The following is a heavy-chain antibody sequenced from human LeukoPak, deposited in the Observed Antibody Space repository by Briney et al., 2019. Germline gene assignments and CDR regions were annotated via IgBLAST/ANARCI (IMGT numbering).Heavy chain of an antibody. CDR1: GYSFTSYW. CDR3: ARQYNWNDGGEDAFDI. Sequence: GESPKISCKGSGYSFTSYWIGWVRQMPGKGLEWMGIIYPGDSDTRYSPSFQGQVTISADKSISTAYLQWSSLKASDTAMYYCARQYNWNDGGEDAFDIWGQGTMVTVSS. D-gene: IGHD1-1*01. J-gene: IGHJ3*02. CDR2: IYPGDSDT. V-gene: IGHV5-51*01.